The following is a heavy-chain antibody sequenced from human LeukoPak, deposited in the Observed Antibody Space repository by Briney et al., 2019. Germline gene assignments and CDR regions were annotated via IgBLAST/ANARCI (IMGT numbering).Heavy chain of an antibody. D-gene: IGHD1-26*01. V-gene: IGHV1-46*03. CDR1: GYTFTSYY. Sequence: ASVKVSCKASGYTFTSYYMHWVRQAPGQGLEWMGIINPSGGSTSYAQKFQGRVTMTRDTSTSTVYMELRSLRSEDTAVYYCAREVGATDSYYYYYMDVWGKGTTVTVSS. J-gene: IGHJ6*03. CDR2: INPSGGST. CDR3: AREVGATDSYYYYYMDV.